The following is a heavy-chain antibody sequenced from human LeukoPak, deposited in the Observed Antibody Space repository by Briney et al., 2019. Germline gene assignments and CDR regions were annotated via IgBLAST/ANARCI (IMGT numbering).Heavy chain of an antibody. V-gene: IGHV3-23*01. Sequence: GGSLRLSCAASGFTFSSYSMNWVRQAPGKGLEWVSAISGSDGSTYYADSVKGRFTISRDNSKNTLYLQMNSLRAEDTAVYYCAKAAAYYDILTTPDYFDYWGQGTLVTVSS. CDR2: ISGSDGST. J-gene: IGHJ4*02. CDR1: GFTFSSYS. CDR3: AKAAAYYDILTTPDYFDY. D-gene: IGHD3-9*01.